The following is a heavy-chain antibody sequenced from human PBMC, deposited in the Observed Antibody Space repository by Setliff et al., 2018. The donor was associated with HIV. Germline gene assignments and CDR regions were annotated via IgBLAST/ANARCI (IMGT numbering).Heavy chain of an antibody. Sequence: PGGSLRLSCAASGFTFSSYGMHWVPQAPGKGLEWVAFIRYDGSNKYYADSVKGRFTVSRDNSKNTLYLQMNSLRAEDTAVYYCAKDGSRELNYAVFWGQGTMVTVSS. J-gene: IGHJ3*01. CDR3: AKDGSRELNYAVF. CDR2: IRYDGSNK. V-gene: IGHV3-30*02. D-gene: IGHD2-2*01. CDR1: GFTFSSYG.